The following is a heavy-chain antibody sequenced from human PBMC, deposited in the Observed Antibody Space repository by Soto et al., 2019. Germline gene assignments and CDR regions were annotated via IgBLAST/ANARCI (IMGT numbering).Heavy chain of an antibody. CDR1: YDSISVSYVS. CDR2: IDYSVTA. CDR3: ARTTGRHLDF. Sequence: SETLSLTCTVSYDSISVSYVSCGWVRQPPGKGLEWIGNIDYSVTAYFNPSLGTRVTFPVDTSKHQFSLTLYSVTAAETAVYYCARTTGRHLDFWGQGILVTVSA. V-gene: IGHV4-39*01. D-gene: IGHD4-4*01. J-gene: IGHJ4*02.